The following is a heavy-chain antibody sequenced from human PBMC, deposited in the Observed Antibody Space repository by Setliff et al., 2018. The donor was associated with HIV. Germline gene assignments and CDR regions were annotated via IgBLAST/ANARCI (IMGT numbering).Heavy chain of an antibody. J-gene: IGHJ4*01. V-gene: IGHV4-4*07. CDR1: GGSISSYY. D-gene: IGHD6-13*01. CDR3: ARDEGRATGSWWDQSASWYLDY. Sequence: PSETLSLTCTVSGGSISSYYWSWIRQPAGKRLESIGRISAAGTINYNPSLRSRVTLSVDTSENQFSLTVNSVTAADTAMYFCARDEGRATGSWWDQSASWYLDYWGHGILVTVSS. CDR2: ISAAGTI.